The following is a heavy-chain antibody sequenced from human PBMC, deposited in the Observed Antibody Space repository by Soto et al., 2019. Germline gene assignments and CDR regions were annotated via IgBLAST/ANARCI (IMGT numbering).Heavy chain of an antibody. J-gene: IGHJ6*02. Sequence: EVQLVESGGGLVKPGGSLRLSCAASGFTFSNAWMIWVRQAPGKGLEWVGRIKSKTDGGTTDYAAPVKGRFTISRDDSKNTLYLQMNNLKTEDTAVYYCTTDLIPNYYYYGMDVWGQGTTVTVSS. CDR1: GFTFSNAW. CDR3: TTDLIPNYYYYGMDV. CDR2: IKSKTDGGTT. D-gene: IGHD2-21*01. V-gene: IGHV3-15*01.